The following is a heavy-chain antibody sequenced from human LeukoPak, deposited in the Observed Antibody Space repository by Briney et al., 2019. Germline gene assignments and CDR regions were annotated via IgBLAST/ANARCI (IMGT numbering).Heavy chain of an antibody. V-gene: IGHV1-69*06. J-gene: IGHJ6*03. CDR1: GGTFSSYA. CDR3: ARDVYNYYYMDV. Sequence: GASVKVSCKASGGTFSSYAISWVRQAPGQGLEWMGGIIPIFGTATYAQKFQGRVTITADKSTSTAYMELSSLRSEDTAVYYCARDVYNYYYMDVWGKGTTVTVSS. CDR2: IIPIFGTA.